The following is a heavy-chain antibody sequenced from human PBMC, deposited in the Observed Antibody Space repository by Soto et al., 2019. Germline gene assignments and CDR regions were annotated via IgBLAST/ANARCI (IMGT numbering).Heavy chain of an antibody. CDR1: GGSISSSSYY. Sequence: SETLSLTCTVSGGSISSSSYYWGWIRQPPGKGLEWIGSIYYSGSTYYNPSLKSRVTISVDNSKNTLYLQMNSLRAEDTAVYYCAKESAILTGPIDYWGQGTLVTVSS. V-gene: IGHV4-39*07. J-gene: IGHJ4*02. CDR3: AKESAILTGPIDY. D-gene: IGHD3-9*01. CDR2: IYYSGST.